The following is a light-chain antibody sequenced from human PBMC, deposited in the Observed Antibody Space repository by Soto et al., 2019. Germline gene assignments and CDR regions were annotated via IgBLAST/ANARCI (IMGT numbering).Light chain of an antibody. CDR2: DVS. CDR1: SSDVGDYNY. CDR3: CSYAGSFASYV. Sequence: QSALTQPRSVSGSPGQSVTISCTGTSSDVGDYNYVSWYQQHPGKAPRVMIYDVSKRPSGVPDRFSGSKSGNTASLTISGLRAEDEADYYCCSYAGSFASYVFGTGTKLTVL. V-gene: IGLV2-11*01. J-gene: IGLJ1*01.